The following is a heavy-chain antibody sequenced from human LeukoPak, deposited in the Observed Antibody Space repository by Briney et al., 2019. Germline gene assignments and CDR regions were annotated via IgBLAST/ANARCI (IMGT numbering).Heavy chain of an antibody. V-gene: IGHV3-21*01. CDR3: ASTYCGGDCYSGYYGMDV. CDR2: ISSSSSYI. D-gene: IGHD2-21*02. CDR1: GFTFSSYS. J-gene: IGHJ6*02. Sequence: GGSLRLSCAASGFTFSSYSMNWVRQAPGKGLEWVSSISSSSSYIYYADSVKGRFTISRDNAKNSLYLQMNSLRAEDTAVYYCASTYCGGDCYSGYYGMDVWGQGTTVTVSS.